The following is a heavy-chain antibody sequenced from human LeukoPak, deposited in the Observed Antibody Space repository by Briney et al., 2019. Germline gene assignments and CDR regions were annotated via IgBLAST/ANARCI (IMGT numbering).Heavy chain of an antibody. CDR2: IYRSGTT. CDR1: AYSISDGWV. Sequence: SETLSLTCTVSAYSISDGWVWGMIRQPPGKGLEWIGSIYRSGTTYYNPSLKSRVTTSVDTSNNQFSLRPTSVTAADTAMYYCSRLSHVAGAPKVSWFDPWGQGTLVTVSS. CDR3: SRLSHVAGAPKVSWFDP. D-gene: IGHD1-26*01. V-gene: IGHV4-38-2*02. J-gene: IGHJ5*02.